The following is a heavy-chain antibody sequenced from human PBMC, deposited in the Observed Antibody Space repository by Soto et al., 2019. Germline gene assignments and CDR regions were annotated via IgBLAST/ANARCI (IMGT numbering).Heavy chain of an antibody. D-gene: IGHD2-2*01. Sequence: PGGSLRLSCAASGFTFSSYGMQWVRQAPGKGLEWVAVISYDGSNKYYADSVKGRFTISRDNSKNTLYLQMNSLRAEDTAVYYCAKDHCSSTSCHNNYYYYYMDVWGKGTTVTVSS. V-gene: IGHV3-30*18. CDR3: AKDHCSSTSCHNNYYYYYMDV. J-gene: IGHJ6*03. CDR2: ISYDGSNK. CDR1: GFTFSSYG.